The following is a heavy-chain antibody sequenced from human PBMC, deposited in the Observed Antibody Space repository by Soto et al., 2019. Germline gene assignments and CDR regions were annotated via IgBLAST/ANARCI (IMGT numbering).Heavy chain of an antibody. CDR2: IYYSGST. J-gene: IGHJ4*02. CDR1: GGSISSSSYY. D-gene: IGHD3-10*01. CDR3: ARRGSGSQSDY. Sequence: QLQLQESGPGLVKPSETLSLTCTVSGGSISSSSYYWGWIRQPPGKGLEWIGSIYYSGSTYYNPSLKSRVTISVDTSKNQFSLTLSSVTAADTAVYYCARRGSGSQSDYWGQGTLVTVSS. V-gene: IGHV4-39*01.